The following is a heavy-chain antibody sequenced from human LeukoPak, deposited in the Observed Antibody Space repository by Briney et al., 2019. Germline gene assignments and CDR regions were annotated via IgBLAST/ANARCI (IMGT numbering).Heavy chain of an antibody. J-gene: IGHJ5*02. V-gene: IGHV1-8*03. CDR2: MNPNSGNT. Sequence: ASVKVSCKASGYTFTSYDINWVRQATGQGLEWMGWMNPNSGNTGYAQKFQGRVTITRNTSISTAYMELSSLRSEDTAVYYCARGLYSKTKRENWFDPWGQGTLVTVSS. CDR3: ARGLYSKTKRENWFDP. CDR1: GYTFTSYD. D-gene: IGHD4-11*01.